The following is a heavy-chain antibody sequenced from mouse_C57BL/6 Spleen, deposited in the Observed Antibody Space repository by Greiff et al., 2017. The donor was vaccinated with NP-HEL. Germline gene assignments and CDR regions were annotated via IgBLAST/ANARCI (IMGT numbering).Heavy chain of an antibody. Sequence: EVQLQQSGPELVKPGASVKMSCKASGYTFTDYNMHWVKQSHGKSLEWIGYINPNNGGTSYNQKFKGKATLTVNKSSSTAYMELRSLTSEDSAVYYCARARYGNYNYFDYWGQGTTLTVSS. J-gene: IGHJ2*01. V-gene: IGHV1-22*01. CDR3: ARARYGNYNYFDY. CDR1: GYTFTDYN. D-gene: IGHD2-1*01. CDR2: INPNNGGT.